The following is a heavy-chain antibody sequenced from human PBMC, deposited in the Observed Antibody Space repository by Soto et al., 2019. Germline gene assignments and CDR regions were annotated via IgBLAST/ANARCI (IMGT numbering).Heavy chain of an antibody. V-gene: IGHV4-39*01. CDR3: ARGTTRGWCVYDY. J-gene: IGHJ4*02. CDR1: GGSISSTSYY. CDR2: INYSGST. Sequence: QLQLQESGPGLVKPSETLSLTCTVSGGSISSTSYYWGWVRQPPGKGLEWIGSINYSGSTYYTPSLKSRVAISVDTSKNQFSLKLSSVTAADTAVYYCARGTTRGWCVYDYWGQGTLVTVSS. D-gene: IGHD6-19*01.